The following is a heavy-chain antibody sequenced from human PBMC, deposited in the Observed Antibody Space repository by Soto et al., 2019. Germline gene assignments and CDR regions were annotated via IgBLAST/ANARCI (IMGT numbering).Heavy chain of an antibody. J-gene: IGHJ4*02. CDR1: GGSINSYY. V-gene: IGHV4-59*01. CDR2: IYYSGST. Sequence: SETLSLTCTVSGGSINSYYWSWIRQPPGKGLEWIGYIYYSGSTTYIPSLKSRVTISVDTSKNQFSLKLSSVTAADTAVYYCARTDSGSYGDHFDYWGQGALVTVSS. D-gene: IGHD1-26*01. CDR3: ARTDSGSYGDHFDY.